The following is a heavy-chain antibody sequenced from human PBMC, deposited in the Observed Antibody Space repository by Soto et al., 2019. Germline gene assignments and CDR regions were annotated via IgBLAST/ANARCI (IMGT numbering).Heavy chain of an antibody. V-gene: IGHV1-8*01. CDR1: GYTFTNND. CDR3: ARMASFGSLNWFVP. J-gene: IGHJ5*01. CDR2: MNPGSGDT. Sequence: ASVKVSCKASGYTFTNNDVTWVRQATGQGLEWMGWMNPGSGDTGYAQKFQGRVTMTRDISIATAYVELSSLRSEDTAIYYCARMASFGSLNWFVPLGQGTLVTDSS. D-gene: IGHD5-18*01.